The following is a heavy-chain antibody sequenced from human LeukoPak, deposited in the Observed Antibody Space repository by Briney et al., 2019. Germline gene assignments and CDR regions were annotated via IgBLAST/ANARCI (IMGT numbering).Heavy chain of an antibody. Sequence: PSETLSLTCAVYGGSFSGYYWSWIRQPPGKGLEWIGEINHSGSTNYNPSLKSRVTISVDTSKNQFSLKLSSVTAADTAVYYCAGYSGDFWSGLSLFDPWGQGTLVTVSS. V-gene: IGHV4-34*01. J-gene: IGHJ5*02. D-gene: IGHD3-3*01. CDR3: AGYSGDFWSGLSLFDP. CDR2: INHSGST. CDR1: GGSFSGYY.